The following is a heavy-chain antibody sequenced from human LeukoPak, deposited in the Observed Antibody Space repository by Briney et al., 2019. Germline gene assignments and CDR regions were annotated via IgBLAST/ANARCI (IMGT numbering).Heavy chain of an antibody. V-gene: IGHV3-33*06. Sequence: PGGSLRLSCAASGFTFSSYGMHWVRQAPGKGLEWVAVIWYDGSNKYYADSVKGRFTISRDNSKNTLYLQMNSLRAEDTAVYYCAKGVVPAAISFPPIDYWGQGTLVTVSS. CDR2: IWYDGSNK. J-gene: IGHJ4*02. CDR1: GFTFSSYG. CDR3: AKGVVPAAISFPPIDY. D-gene: IGHD2-2*01.